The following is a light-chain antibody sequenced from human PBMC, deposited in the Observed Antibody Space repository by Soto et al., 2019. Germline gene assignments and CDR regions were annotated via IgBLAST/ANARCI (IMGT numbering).Light chain of an antibody. J-gene: IGLJ2*01. CDR3: QAWDSSFVV. CDR2: QNS. Sequence: SYELTQPPSVAVSPGQTASITCSGDKLGDKYVCWYQQKPGQSPVLVIYQNSKRPSGIPERFSGSNSGNTATLTISGTQAMDESDFYCQAWDSSFVVFGGGTKLTVL. CDR1: KLGDKY. V-gene: IGLV3-1*01.